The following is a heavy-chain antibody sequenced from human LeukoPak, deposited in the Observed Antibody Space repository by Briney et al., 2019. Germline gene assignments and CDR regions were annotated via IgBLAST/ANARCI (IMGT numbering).Heavy chain of an antibody. J-gene: IGHJ4*02. CDR1: GYTFTDYY. CDR2: VDPEDGET. Sequence: GASVKVSCRASGYTFTDYYIHWVQQAPGKGLEWVGRVDPEDGETIYAEKFQGRVTITADTSTDIAYMELSSLRSEDTAVYYCATDHCSSTSCLTSFDHWGQGTLVTVSS. V-gene: IGHV1-69-2*01. CDR3: ATDHCSSTSCLTSFDH. D-gene: IGHD2-2*01.